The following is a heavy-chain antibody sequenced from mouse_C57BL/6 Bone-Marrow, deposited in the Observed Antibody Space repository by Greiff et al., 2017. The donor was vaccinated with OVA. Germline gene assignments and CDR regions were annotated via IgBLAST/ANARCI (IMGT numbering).Heavy chain of an antibody. D-gene: IGHD2-3*01. V-gene: IGHV1-19*01. Sequence: EVQLQQSGPVLVKPGASVKMSCKASGYTFTDYYMNWVKQSHGKSLEWIGVINPYNGGTSYNQKFKGKATLTVDKSSSTAYMELNSLTSEDSAVYYCAIAWLLEGDWGQGTTLTVSS. CDR2: INPYNGGT. CDR3: AIAWLLEGD. J-gene: IGHJ2*01. CDR1: GYTFTDYY.